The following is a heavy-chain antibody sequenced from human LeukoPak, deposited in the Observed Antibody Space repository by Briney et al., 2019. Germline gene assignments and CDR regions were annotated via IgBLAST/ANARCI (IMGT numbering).Heavy chain of an antibody. CDR2: IRYDGSNK. Sequence: TGGSLRISCAAPGFTFSSYGMHLISQAPGKGLVWEPFIRYDGSNKYYADSVKGRFTISRDNSKNTLYLQMNSLRAEDTAVYYCAKDPYRIAVAGTGPDYWGQGTLVTVSS. D-gene: IGHD6-19*01. CDR3: AKDPYRIAVAGTGPDY. V-gene: IGHV3-30*02. J-gene: IGHJ4*02. CDR1: GFTFSSYG.